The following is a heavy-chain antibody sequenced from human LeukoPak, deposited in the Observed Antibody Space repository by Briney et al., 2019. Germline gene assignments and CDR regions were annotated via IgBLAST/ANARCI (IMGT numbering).Heavy chain of an antibody. CDR3: VRDQGYCTSASCRGDAFDA. CDR2: IKEDGSEK. CDR1: GFTFSTHW. Sequence: SGGSLRLSCAASGFTFSTHWMSWVRQAPGKGLEWVAKIKEDGSEKYYVDSVKGRFTISRDNAKNSLSLQMHSLRDEDTAVYYCVRDQGYCTSASCRGDAFDAWGQGSMVSVSS. D-gene: IGHD2-2*01. V-gene: IGHV3-7*01. J-gene: IGHJ3*01.